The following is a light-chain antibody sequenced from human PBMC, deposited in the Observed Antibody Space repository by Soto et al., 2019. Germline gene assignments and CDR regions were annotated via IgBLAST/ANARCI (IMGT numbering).Light chain of an antibody. CDR1: QSVSTY. Sequence: EIVLTQSPVTLSLSPGERATLSCRASQSVSTYLAWNQQKPGQAPRLLIYDAFKRATGIPARFSGSGSGTDFTLTISSLEPEDFAVYYCQQHSNSPSTFGGGTKVEIK. V-gene: IGKV3-11*01. CDR2: DAF. CDR3: QQHSNSPST. J-gene: IGKJ4*01.